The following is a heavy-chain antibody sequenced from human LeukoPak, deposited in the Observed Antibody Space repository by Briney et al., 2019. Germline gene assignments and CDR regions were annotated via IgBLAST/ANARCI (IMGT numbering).Heavy chain of an antibody. CDR1: AFISSSYW. CDR3: TRQWHNPRDH. J-gene: IGHJ4*02. CDR2: INSDSTST. D-gene: IGHD6-19*01. Sequence: GSLRLSCAASAFISSSYWMHCVRQKPGGEPLWLSRINSDSTSTAYAQSVQGGFIISRDNAKITLYMQMNSLRVDYTAVYYCTRQWHNPRDHWGLGTVVTVSS. V-gene: IGHV3-74*03.